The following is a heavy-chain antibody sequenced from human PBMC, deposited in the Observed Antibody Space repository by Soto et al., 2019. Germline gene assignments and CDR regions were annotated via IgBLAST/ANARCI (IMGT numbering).Heavy chain of an antibody. CDR2: ISGSGGST. CDR1: GFTFSSYA. D-gene: IGHD2-8*01. V-gene: IGHV3-23*01. Sequence: GGSLRLSCAASGFTFSSYAMSWVRQAPGKGLEWVSAISGSGGSTYYADSVKGRFTISRDNSKNTLYLQMNSLRAEDTAVYYCAKDIYCTNGVCNPQFYYYYGMDVWGQGTTVTVSS. J-gene: IGHJ6*02. CDR3: AKDIYCTNGVCNPQFYYYYGMDV.